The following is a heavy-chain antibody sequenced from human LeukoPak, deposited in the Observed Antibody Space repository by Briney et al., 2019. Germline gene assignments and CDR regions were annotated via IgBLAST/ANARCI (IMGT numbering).Heavy chain of an antibody. CDR1: GGSISSYC. D-gene: IGHD6-13*01. V-gene: IGHV4-4*07. Sequence: SETLSLTCTVSGGSISSYCWSWIRQPAGRGLEWIGRIYTSGSTNYNPSLKSRVTISVDTSKNQFSLKLSSVTAADTAVYYCARHTSSWHSSYFDYWGQGTLVTVSS. J-gene: IGHJ4*02. CDR3: ARHTSSWHSSYFDY. CDR2: IYTSGST.